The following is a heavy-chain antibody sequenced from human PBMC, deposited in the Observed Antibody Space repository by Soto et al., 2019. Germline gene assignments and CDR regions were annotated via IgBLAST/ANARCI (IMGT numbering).Heavy chain of an antibody. V-gene: IGHV3-21*01. CDR2: ISSSSAYI. J-gene: IGHJ4*02. CDR3: ARALSGSFY. CDR1: GFTFSSYS. Sequence: EVQLVESGGGLVKPGGSLRLSCAASGFTFSSYSMNWVRQAPGKGLEWVSSISSSSAYIHYADSVKGRFTISRDNAKNSLYLQMNSLRVEDTALYYCARALSGSFYWGQGTLVTVSS. D-gene: IGHD3-10*01.